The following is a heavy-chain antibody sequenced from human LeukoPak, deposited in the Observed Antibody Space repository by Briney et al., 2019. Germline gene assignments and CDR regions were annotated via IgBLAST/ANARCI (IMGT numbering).Heavy chain of an antibody. CDR2: ITSSGRYI. Sequence: GGSLRLSCAASGFTFSSYSMNWVRQAPGKGLEWVSSITSSGRYIYYADSVKGGFTISRDNAKNSLYLQMNSLRAEDTAVYYCAELGITMIGGVWGKGTTVTISS. CDR1: GFTFSSYS. D-gene: IGHD3-10*02. V-gene: IGHV3-21*01. J-gene: IGHJ6*04. CDR3: AELGITMIGGV.